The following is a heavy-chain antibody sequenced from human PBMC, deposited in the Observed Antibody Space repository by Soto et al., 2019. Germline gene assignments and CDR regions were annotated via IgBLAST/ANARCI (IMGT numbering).Heavy chain of an antibody. CDR1: GYTFTSYS. V-gene: IGHV1-3*01. CDR2: INAGNGNT. J-gene: IGHJ4*02. Sequence: ASVKVSCKASGYTFTSYSIHWVRQAPGQRLEWMGWINAGNGNTKYSQKFQGRVTIARDTSASTAYMELSSLRPEDTALYYCAREHDFWSNYCFDYWGQGTLVTVSS. D-gene: IGHD3-3*01. CDR3: AREHDFWSNYCFDY.